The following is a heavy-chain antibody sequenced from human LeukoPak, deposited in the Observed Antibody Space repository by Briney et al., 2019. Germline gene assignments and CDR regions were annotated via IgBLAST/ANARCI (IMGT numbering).Heavy chain of an antibody. J-gene: IGHJ4*02. CDR3: ARAIAMFRGVNYFDY. CDR1: GFTFSSYA. CDR2: ISGSGGTT. Sequence: PGGSLRLSCAASGFTFSSYAMSWVRQAPGKGLEWVSTISGSGGTTYYADSVKGRFTISRENAKNSLYLQMNSLRAGDTAVYYCARAIAMFRGVNYFDYWGRGTLVTVSS. D-gene: IGHD3-10*01. V-gene: IGHV3-23*01.